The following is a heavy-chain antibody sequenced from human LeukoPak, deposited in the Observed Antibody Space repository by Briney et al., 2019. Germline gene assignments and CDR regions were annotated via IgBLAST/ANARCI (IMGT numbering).Heavy chain of an antibody. CDR2: INRDGSSA. V-gene: IGHV3-74*01. CDR3: AGVDSNGWALEY. J-gene: IGHJ4*02. D-gene: IGHD3-22*01. Sequence: GGSLRLSCAASGFTLSGFWMHWIRQAPGKGLMWLSRINRDGSSADYADSVKGRFTISRDNARSTLDLQMNSPRVEDTAVYYCAGVDSNGWALEYWGQGALVTVSS. CDR1: GFTLSGFW.